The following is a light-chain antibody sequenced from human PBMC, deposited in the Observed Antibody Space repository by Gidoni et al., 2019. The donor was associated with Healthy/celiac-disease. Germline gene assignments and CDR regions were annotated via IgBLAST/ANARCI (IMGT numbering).Light chain of an antibody. V-gene: IGKV3-11*01. CDR1: QSVSSY. Sequence: ELVSKTSPATLSLSPGESATLSCTASQSVSSYVAWYQQKPGQAPRLLIYDASNRATGIPARFSGSGSGTDFTLTISRLEPEDFAVYYCQQRSNWPLTFGGGTKVEIK. CDR3: QQRSNWPLT. J-gene: IGKJ4*01. CDR2: DAS.